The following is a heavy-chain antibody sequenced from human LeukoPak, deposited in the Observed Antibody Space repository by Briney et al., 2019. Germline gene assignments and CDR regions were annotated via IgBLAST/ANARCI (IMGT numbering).Heavy chain of an antibody. CDR3: ARDGGGYYSSYFDY. J-gene: IGHJ4*02. CDR2: IYYSGST. CDR1: GGSISSYY. V-gene: IGHV4-59*01. D-gene: IGHD3-22*01. Sequence: PSETLSLTCTVSGGSISSYYWSWIRQPPGKGLEWIGYIYYSGSTNYNPSLKSQVTISVDTSKNQFSLKLSSVTAADTAVYYCARDGGGYYSSYFDYWGQGTLVTVSS.